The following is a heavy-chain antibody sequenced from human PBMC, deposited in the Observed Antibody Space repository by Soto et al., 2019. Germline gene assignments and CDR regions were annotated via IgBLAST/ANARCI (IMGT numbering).Heavy chain of an antibody. Sequence: PSETLSLTCAVYGGSFSGYYWSWIRHPPGKGLEWIGEINHSGSTNYNPSLKSRVTISVDTSKNQFSLKLSSVTAADTAVYYCALAFGRITMIVVAAGLDYWGQGTLVTVSS. D-gene: IGHD3-22*01. J-gene: IGHJ4*02. V-gene: IGHV4-34*01. CDR2: INHSGST. CDR3: ALAFGRITMIVVAAGLDY. CDR1: GGSFSGYY.